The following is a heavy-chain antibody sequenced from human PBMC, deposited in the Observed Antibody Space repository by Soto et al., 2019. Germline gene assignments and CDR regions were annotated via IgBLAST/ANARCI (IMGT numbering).Heavy chain of an antibody. CDR1: GGSVSSGSYY. CDR2: IYYSGST. Sequence: PSETLSLTCTVSGGSVSSGSYYWSWIRQPPGKGLEWIGYIYYSGSTNYNPSLKSRVTISVDTSKNQFSLKLSSVTAADTAVYYCARWGGDYDSSGYWDYFDDWGQGTLVTVSS. J-gene: IGHJ4*02. CDR3: ARWGGDYDSSGYWDYFDD. D-gene: IGHD3-22*01. V-gene: IGHV4-61*01.